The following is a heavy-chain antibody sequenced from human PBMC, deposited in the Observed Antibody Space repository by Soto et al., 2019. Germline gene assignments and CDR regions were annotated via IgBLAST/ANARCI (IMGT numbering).Heavy chain of an antibody. V-gene: IGHV4-59*01. CDR3: ARAEYSGFRGYFDY. CDR1: GGSISSYY. D-gene: IGHD5-12*01. Sequence: SETLSLTCTVSGGSISSYYWSWIRQSPGKGLGWIGYIYYSGSTNYNPSLKSRVTISVDTSKNQFSLKLSSVTAADTAVYYCARAEYSGFRGYFDYWGQGTLVTVSS. J-gene: IGHJ4*02. CDR2: IYYSGST.